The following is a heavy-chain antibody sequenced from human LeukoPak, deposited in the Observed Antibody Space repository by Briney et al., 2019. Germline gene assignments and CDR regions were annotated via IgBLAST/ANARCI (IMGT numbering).Heavy chain of an antibody. CDR3: ARVKVLRFLEWFLDF. V-gene: IGHV4-31*03. CDR2: VYHSGSS. J-gene: IGHJ4*02. D-gene: IGHD3-3*01. Sequence: SETLSLTCTVSGSSVSSDEYYWSWVRQHPGKGLEGIGYVYHSGSSYYIPSLESRVTMSVEVSKNQFSLELRSVTAADTAVYYCARVKVLRFLEWFLDFWGQGALVTVSS. CDR1: GSSVSSDEYY.